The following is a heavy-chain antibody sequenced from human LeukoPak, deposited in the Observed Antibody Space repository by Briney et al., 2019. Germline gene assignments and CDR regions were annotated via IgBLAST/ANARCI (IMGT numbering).Heavy chain of an antibody. D-gene: IGHD6-13*01. Sequence: PSETLSLTCTVSGASVSSGSYYWSWIRQSPGKGLEWIGFMSYNVHTGYNPSLKSRVTLSADTSNNQFSLRLNSVTAADTAVYFCATVAVAGTGPDNWGQGTLVTVSS. CDR3: ATVAVAGTGPDN. J-gene: IGHJ4*02. V-gene: IGHV4-61*01. CDR1: GASVSSGSYY. CDR2: MSYNVHT.